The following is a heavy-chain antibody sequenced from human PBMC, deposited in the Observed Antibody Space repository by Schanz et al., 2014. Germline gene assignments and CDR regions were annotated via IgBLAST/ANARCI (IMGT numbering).Heavy chain of an antibody. V-gene: IGHV3-74*02. CDR3: ARPLGPNCYYYGLDV. CDR1: GFAFSAYS. J-gene: IGHJ6*02. CDR2: INSDGSTT. Sequence: EVQLVESGGGLVKPGGSLRLSCAASGFAFSAYSMNWVRQVPGKGLVWVSRINSDGSTTIYADSVKGRFTISRDNAKNTLYLQMNSLRAEDTAVYYCARPLGPNCYYYGLDVWGQGTTVTVSS.